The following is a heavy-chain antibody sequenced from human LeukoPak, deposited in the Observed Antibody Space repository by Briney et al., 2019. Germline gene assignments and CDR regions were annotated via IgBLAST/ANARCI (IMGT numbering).Heavy chain of an antibody. Sequence: PGGSLRLSCATSGFTFSTYAFSWVRQAPGKGLEWVADISNSGRIHYADSVKGRFTISRDNSKNTLYLQMNSLRAEDTAMYYCAKDLRWLAFDLWGQGTMVTVSS. CDR1: GFTFSTYA. D-gene: IGHD6-19*01. CDR2: ISNSGRI. J-gene: IGHJ3*01. V-gene: IGHV3-23*01. CDR3: AKDLRWLAFDL.